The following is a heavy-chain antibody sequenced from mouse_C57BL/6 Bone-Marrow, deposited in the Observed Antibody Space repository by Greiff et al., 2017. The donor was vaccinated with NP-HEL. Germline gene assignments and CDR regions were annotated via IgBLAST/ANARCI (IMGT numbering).Heavy chain of an antibody. CDR1: GFTFSDYG. Sequence: EVKLMESGGGLVKPGGSLKLSRAASGFTFSDYGMHWVRQAPEKGLEWVAYISSGSSTIYYADTVKGRFTISRDNAKNTLFLQMTSLRSEDTAMYYCARRAQVPFAYWGQGTLVTVSA. J-gene: IGHJ3*01. CDR2: ISSGSSTI. CDR3: ARRAQVPFAY. D-gene: IGHD3-2*02. V-gene: IGHV5-17*01.